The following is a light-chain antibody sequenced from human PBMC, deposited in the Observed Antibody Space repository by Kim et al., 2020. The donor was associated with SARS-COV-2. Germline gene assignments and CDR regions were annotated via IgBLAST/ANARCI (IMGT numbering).Light chain of an antibody. V-gene: IGKV1-17*03. CDR1: QDISNF. CDR3: LQYDHHPRT. J-gene: IGKJ1*01. Sequence: DIQMTQSPSAMSASVGDRVTITCRASQDISNFLVWFQQRPGKVPKRLIYAASNLQSGVPARFSCSGSGTEFTLTISSLQPEDFATYYCLQYDHHPRTFGQGTRVDIK. CDR2: AAS.